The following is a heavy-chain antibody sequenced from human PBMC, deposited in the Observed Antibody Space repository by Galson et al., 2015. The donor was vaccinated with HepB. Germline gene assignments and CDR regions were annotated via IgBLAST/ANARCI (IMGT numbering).Heavy chain of an antibody. J-gene: IGHJ6*03. Sequence: SVKVSCKASGYTFTSYAMNWVRQAPGQGLEWMGWINTNTGNPTYAQGFTGRFVFSLDTSVSTAYLQISSLKAEDTAVYYCARGPMSNWNLIAKYYYYYMDVWGQGTTVTVSS. D-gene: IGHD1-20*01. V-gene: IGHV7-4-1*02. CDR3: ARGPMSNWNLIAKYYYYYMDV. CDR2: INTNTGNP. CDR1: GYTFTSYA.